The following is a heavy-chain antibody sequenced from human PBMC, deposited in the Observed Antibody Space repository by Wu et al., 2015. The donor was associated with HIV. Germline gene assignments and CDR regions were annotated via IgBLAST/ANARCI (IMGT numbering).Heavy chain of an antibody. V-gene: IGHV1-69*13. CDR1: GGTFSSYA. Sequence: QVQLVQSGAEVKKPGSSVKVSCKASGGTFSSYAISWVRQAPGQGLEWMGRIIPIFGTANYAQKFQGRVTITADESTSTAYMVVSSLRSDDTAVYYCAGGGGRTSMDPFDFWGQGTLVTVSS. J-gene: IGHJ4*02. CDR2: IIPIFGTA. CDR3: AGGGGRTSMDPFDF. D-gene: IGHD5-18*01.